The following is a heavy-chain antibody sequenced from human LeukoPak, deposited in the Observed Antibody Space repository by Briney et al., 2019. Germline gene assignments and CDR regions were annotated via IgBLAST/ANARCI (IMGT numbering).Heavy chain of an antibody. CDR2: ISAYNGNT. D-gene: IGHD3-3*01. CDR3: ARDPRFLEWSPRANYYYYGMDV. CDR1: GYTFTSYG. Sequence: GASVKVSCEASGYTFTSYGISWVRQAPGQGLEWMGWISAYNGNTNYAQKLQGRVTMTTDTSTSTAYMELRSLRSDDTAVYYCARDPRFLEWSPRANYYYYGMDVWGQGTTVTVSS. J-gene: IGHJ6*02. V-gene: IGHV1-18*01.